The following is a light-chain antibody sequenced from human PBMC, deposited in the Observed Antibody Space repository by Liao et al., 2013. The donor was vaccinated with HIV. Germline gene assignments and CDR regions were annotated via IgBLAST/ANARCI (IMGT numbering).Light chain of an antibody. CDR3: LAWDSSTRV. CDR2: QDI. CDR1: KLANRY. Sequence: SYELTQAPSVSVPPGQTASITCSGDKLANRYTSWHQQKPGQSPVLVIYQDINRPSGIPERFSGSNSGNTATLTISGIQAMDEADYYCLAWDSSTRVFGTGTKVTVL. V-gene: IGLV3-1*01. J-gene: IGLJ1*01.